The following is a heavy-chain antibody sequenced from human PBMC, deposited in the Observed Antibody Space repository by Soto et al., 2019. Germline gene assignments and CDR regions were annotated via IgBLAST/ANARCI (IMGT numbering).Heavy chain of an antibody. J-gene: IGHJ4*02. Sequence: GGSLRLSCAASGFTFSSYGMHWVRQAPGKGLEWVAVISYDGSNKYYADSVKGRFTISRDNSKNTLYLQMNSLRAEDTAVYYCANGYSSGWYVGDFDYWGQGTLVTVSS. V-gene: IGHV3-30*18. CDR1: GFTFSSYG. CDR3: ANGYSSGWYVGDFDY. D-gene: IGHD6-19*01. CDR2: ISYDGSNK.